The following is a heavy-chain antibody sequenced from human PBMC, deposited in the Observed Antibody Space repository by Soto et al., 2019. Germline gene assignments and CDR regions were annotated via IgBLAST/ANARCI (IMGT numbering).Heavy chain of an antibody. V-gene: IGHV1-8*01. CDR1: GYTFTSYD. Sequence: QVQLVQSGAEVKKPGASVKVSCKASGYTFTSYDINWVRQDTGQGLEWMGWMNPNSGNTGYAQKFQGRVTMTMNTSISTAYMELSSLRSEDTAVYYCARGGVEWLRSLWLVWFDPWGQGTLVTVSS. CDR3: ARGGVEWLRSLWLVWFDP. J-gene: IGHJ5*02. D-gene: IGHD5-12*01. CDR2: MNPNSGNT.